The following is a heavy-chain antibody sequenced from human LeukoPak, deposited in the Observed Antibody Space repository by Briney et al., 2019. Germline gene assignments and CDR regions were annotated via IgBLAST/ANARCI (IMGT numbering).Heavy chain of an antibody. J-gene: IGHJ4*02. CDR3: ARGYAYGPNYYFDY. D-gene: IGHD5-18*01. V-gene: IGHV4-59*01. CDR2: IYYSGST. CDR1: GGSISNYY. Sequence: SETLSLTCSFSGGSISNYYWSWVRQPPGKGLEWIGYIYYSGSTDYNPSLKSRVTISIDTSKNHFSLRLSSVTAADTTSYYCARGYAYGPNYYFDYWGQGTLVTVSS.